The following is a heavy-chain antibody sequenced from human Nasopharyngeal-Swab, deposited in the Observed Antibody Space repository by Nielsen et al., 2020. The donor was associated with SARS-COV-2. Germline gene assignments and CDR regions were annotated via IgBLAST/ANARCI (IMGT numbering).Heavy chain of an antibody. CDR1: GYTFTNHF. J-gene: IGHJ4*02. CDR2: INPSGGST. CDR3: ATDYAYSSGWYVGY. D-gene: IGHD6-19*01. Sequence: ASVKVSCKASGYTFTNHFMHWVRQAPGQGLEWMGMINPSGGSTGYAQNFQGRVTVTRDTSTSTVYMELSSLSSEDTAVYYCATDYAYSSGWYVGYWGQGTLVTVSS. V-gene: IGHV1-46*01.